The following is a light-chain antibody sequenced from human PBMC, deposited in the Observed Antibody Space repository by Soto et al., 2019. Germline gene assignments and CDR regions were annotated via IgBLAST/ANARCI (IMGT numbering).Light chain of an antibody. CDR2: RAS. Sequence: EIVLTRSPGTLSLSPGERATLFCSASQSVNNSYVAWYQQKPGQAPRLLIFRASSKATGIPDRFSGSGSGTDFTLTISKLEPEDFAVYYCQQYSSSPRTFGRGTKVDIK. J-gene: IGKJ4*01. CDR1: QSVNNSY. V-gene: IGKV3-20*01. CDR3: QQYSSSPRT.